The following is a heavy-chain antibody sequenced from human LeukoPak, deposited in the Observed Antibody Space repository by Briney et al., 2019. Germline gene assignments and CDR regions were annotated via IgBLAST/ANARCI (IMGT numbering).Heavy chain of an antibody. V-gene: IGHV4-39*07. CDR3: AAMTTATMYSYFFDS. CDR1: GGSIIDSSCY. Sequence: SETLSLTCTVSGGSIIDSSCYWAWIRQPPGKGLEWIGSIFYSGTTYYNSSLKSRVIMSVDTSKNQFFLRLTSVTAADTAIYYCAAMTTATMYSYFFDSWGQGTLLTVSS. CDR2: IFYSGTT. J-gene: IGHJ4*02. D-gene: IGHD4-17*01.